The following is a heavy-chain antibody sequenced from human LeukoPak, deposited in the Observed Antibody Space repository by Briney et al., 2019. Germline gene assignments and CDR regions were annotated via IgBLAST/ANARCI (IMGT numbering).Heavy chain of an antibody. CDR3: ARLKVRGVIPLYFDY. CDR2: ISSSSSYI. Sequence: GGSLRLSCAASRFTFSSYSMNWVRQAPGKGLEWVSSISSSSSYIYYADSVKGRFTISRDNAKNSLYLQMTSIRAEDTAVYYDARLKVRGVIPLYFDYWGQGTLVTVSS. V-gene: IGHV3-21*01. D-gene: IGHD3-10*01. CDR1: RFTFSSYS. J-gene: IGHJ4*02.